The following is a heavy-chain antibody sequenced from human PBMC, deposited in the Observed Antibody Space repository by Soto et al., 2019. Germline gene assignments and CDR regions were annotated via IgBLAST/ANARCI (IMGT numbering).Heavy chain of an antibody. D-gene: IGHD6-19*01. J-gene: IGHJ4*02. CDR2: INAGNGNT. CDR3: ARDLSGWYQDY. V-gene: IGHV1-3*01. CDR1: GYTFTIYA. Sequence: ASVKVSCKASGYTFTIYAMHWVRQAPGQRLEWMGWINAGNGNTKYSQKFQGRVTITRDTSASTAYMELSSLRSEDTAVYYCARDLSGWYQDYWGQGTLVTVSS.